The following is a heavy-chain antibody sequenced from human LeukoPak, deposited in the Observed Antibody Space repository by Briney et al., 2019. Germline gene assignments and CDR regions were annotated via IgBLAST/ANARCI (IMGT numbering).Heavy chain of an antibody. CDR3: AKEVGAEGTPFDY. D-gene: IGHD3-16*01. Sequence: GGSLRLSCAASGFTFSSSAMHWVRQAPGKGLEWAAVISYDGSNKYYADSVKGRFTISRDNSKNTLYLQMNSLRAEDTAVYYCAKEVGAEGTPFDYWGQGTLVTVSS. CDR2: ISYDGSNK. V-gene: IGHV3-30*04. CDR1: GFTFSSSA. J-gene: IGHJ4*02.